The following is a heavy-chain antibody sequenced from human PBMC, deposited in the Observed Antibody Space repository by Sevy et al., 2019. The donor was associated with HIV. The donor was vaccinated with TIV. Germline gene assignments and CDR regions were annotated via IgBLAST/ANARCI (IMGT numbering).Heavy chain of an antibody. Sequence: GGSLRLSCAASGFTFGEYGMHWVRQAPGKGLEWVAVISHDGRNYKYNADFVKGRFTISRDNYKNMVYLQMNSLRVDDTAIYYCARDRGEILRSAFKAWGQGTLVTVSS. CDR3: ARDRGEILRSAFKA. J-gene: IGHJ4*02. D-gene: IGHD3-10*01. CDR1: GFTFGEYG. CDR2: ISHDGRNYK. V-gene: IGHV3-33*08.